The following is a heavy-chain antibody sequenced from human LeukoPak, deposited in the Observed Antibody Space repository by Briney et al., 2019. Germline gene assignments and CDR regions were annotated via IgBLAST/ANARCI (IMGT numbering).Heavy chain of an antibody. J-gene: IGHJ6*03. Sequence: GGSLRLSCAASAFTLSSYSMNWVRQAPGKGLEWLSSISGNTRYIYYADSVRGRFTVSRDNAKNSLYLQMNSLRAEDTAVYYCAKDHRVAVATNYYYYYMDVWGKGTTVTVSS. CDR1: AFTLSSYS. V-gene: IGHV3-21*01. CDR3: AKDHRVAVATNYYYYYMDV. D-gene: IGHD6-19*01. CDR2: ISGNTRYI.